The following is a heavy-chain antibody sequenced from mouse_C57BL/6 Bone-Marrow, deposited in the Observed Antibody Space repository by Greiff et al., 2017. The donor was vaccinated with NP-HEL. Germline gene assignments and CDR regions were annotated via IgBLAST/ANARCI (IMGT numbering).Heavy chain of an antibody. J-gene: IGHJ3*01. CDR3: ARPHYGSSTGFAY. V-gene: IGHV1-81*01. CDR1: GYTFTSYG. D-gene: IGHD1-1*01. CDR2: IYPRSGNT. Sequence: QVQLQQSGAELARPGASVKLSCKASGYTFTSYGISWVKQRTGQGLEWIGEIYPRSGNTYYNEKFKGKATLTADKSSSTAYMELRSLTSEDSAVYVWARPHYGSSTGFAYWGQGTLVTVSA.